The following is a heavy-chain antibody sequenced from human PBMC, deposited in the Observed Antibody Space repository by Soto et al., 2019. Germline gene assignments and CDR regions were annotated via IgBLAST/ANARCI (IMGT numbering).Heavy chain of an antibody. CDR2: INAYNGNT. J-gene: IGHJ4*02. D-gene: IGHD5-18*01. CDR1: GYTFPSYA. V-gene: IGHV1-18*01. Sequence: QVQLVQSGAEVKKPGASVKVSCKASGYTFPSYAISWVRQAPGQGLEWMGWINAYNGNTNYAQKLQGRVTMTTDTSTSTADMELRSLRSDDTAVYYCARDTAMSLPDAWGQGTLVTVSS. CDR3: ARDTAMSLPDA.